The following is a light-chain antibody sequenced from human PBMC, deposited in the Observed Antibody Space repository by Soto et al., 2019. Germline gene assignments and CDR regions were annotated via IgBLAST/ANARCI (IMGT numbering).Light chain of an antibody. CDR3: SSYTSSSTPVV. CDR1: SSDVGGYNY. Sequence: QSVLTQPRSVSGSPGQSVTIPCTGTSSDVGGYNYVSWYQQHPGKAPKLVIYEVSNRPSGVSNRFSGSKSGNTASLTISGLQAEDEADYYCSSYTSSSTPVVFGGGTKVTVL. J-gene: IGLJ2*01. V-gene: IGLV2-14*01. CDR2: EVS.